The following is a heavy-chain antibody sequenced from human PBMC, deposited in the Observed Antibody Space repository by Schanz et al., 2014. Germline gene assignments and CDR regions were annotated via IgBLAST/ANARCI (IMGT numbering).Heavy chain of an antibody. V-gene: IGHV3-11*05. Sequence: QVYLVESGGDLVKPGGSLRLSCAASGFTFSSYAMSWIRQAPGKGLEWVSYISSSGSYTNYADSVKGRFTTSRDNGKKSMYLQMNSLRAEDTAVYYCAKVAPAATYLDSWGLGTLVTVSS. CDR2: ISSSGSYT. D-gene: IGHD2-2*01. CDR1: GFTFSSYA. CDR3: AKVAPAATYLDS. J-gene: IGHJ4*02.